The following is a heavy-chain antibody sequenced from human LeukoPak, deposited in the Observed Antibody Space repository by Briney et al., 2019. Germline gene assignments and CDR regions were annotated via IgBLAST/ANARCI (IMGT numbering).Heavy chain of an antibody. CDR1: GFTVSSNY. Sequence: PGGSLRLSCAASGFTVSSNYMSWVRQAPGMGLEWVSLIYSGGSTYYADSVKGRFTISRDNSKNTLYLQMNSLRAEDTAVYYCAREENSYGHSYFDCWGQGTLVTVSS. CDR2: IYSGGST. J-gene: IGHJ4*02. V-gene: IGHV3-53*01. CDR3: AREENSYGHSYFDC. D-gene: IGHD5-18*01.